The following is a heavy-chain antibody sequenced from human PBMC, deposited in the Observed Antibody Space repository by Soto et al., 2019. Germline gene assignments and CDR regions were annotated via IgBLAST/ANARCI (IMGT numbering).Heavy chain of an antibody. CDR2: IKSKTDGGTT. CDR1: GFTFDNAW. Sequence: GGSLRLSCAASGFTFDNAWMTWVRQAPGKGLEWVGRIKSKTDGGTTDYASPVKGRFTISRDDSKNMLYLQMNSLKTEDTAMYYCTTDLPWSYGALGYWDQGTLVTVSS. J-gene: IGHJ4*02. V-gene: IGHV3-15*01. D-gene: IGHD1-26*01. CDR3: TTDLPWSYGALGY.